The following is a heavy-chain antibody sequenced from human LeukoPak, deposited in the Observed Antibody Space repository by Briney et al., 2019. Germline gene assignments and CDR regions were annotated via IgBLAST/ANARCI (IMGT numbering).Heavy chain of an antibody. J-gene: IGHJ5*02. CDR1: GGSISSYY. Sequence: SETLSLTCTVSGGSISSYYWSWIRQPPGKGLEWIGYIYYSGSTNYNPSLKSRVTISVDTSKNQFSLKLSSVTAADTAVYYCARLKSLSGRLRHNWFDPWGQGTLVTVYS. D-gene: IGHD2-15*01. CDR2: IYYSGST. V-gene: IGHV4-59*08. CDR3: ARLKSLSGRLRHNWFDP.